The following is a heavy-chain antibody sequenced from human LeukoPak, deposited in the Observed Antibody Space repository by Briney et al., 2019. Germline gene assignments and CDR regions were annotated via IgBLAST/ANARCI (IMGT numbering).Heavy chain of an antibody. CDR3: AREWGYDSSGYFDY. CDR1: GGSISSYY. Sequence: SETLSLTCTVSGGSISSYYWSWIRQPPGKGLEWMGYIYYSGSTNYNPSLNSRVTISVDTSKNQFSLKLSSVTAEDTAVYYCAREWGYDSSGYFDYWGQGTLVTVSS. V-gene: IGHV4-59*01. J-gene: IGHJ4*02. D-gene: IGHD3-22*01. CDR2: IYYSGST.